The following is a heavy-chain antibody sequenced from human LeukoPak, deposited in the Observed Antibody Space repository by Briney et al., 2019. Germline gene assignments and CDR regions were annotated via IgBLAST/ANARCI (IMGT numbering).Heavy chain of an antibody. CDR1: GGSISSYY. J-gene: IGHJ3*02. V-gene: IGHV4-59*01. CDR3: AREKSTSAFDI. Sequence: SETLSLTCTVSGGSISSYYWSWIRQPPGKGLEWIGYIYYSGSTNYNPSLKSRVTISVDTSKNQFSLKLSSVTAADTAVYYCAREKSTSAFDIWGQGTMVTVSS. CDR2: IYYSGST.